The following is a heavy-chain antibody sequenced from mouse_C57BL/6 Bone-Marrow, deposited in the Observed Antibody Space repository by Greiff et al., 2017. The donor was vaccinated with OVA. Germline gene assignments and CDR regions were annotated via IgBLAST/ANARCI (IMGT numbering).Heavy chain of an antibody. Sequence: QVQLKESGPELVKPGASVKISCKASGYAFSSSWMNWVKQRPGKGLEWIGRIYPGDGDTNYNGKFKGKATLTADKSSSTAYMQLSSLTSEDSAVYFCARWGRRDYFDYWGQGTTLTVSS. CDR3: ARWGRRDYFDY. D-gene: IGHD3-3*01. J-gene: IGHJ2*01. CDR1: GYAFSSSW. V-gene: IGHV1-82*01. CDR2: IYPGDGDT.